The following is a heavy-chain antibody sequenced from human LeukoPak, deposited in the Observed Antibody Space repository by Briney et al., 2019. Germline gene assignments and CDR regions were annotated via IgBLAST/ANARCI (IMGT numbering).Heavy chain of an antibody. V-gene: IGHV3-21*01. CDR2: ISSSSSYI. CDR1: GYTFSSYS. J-gene: IGHJ5*02. CDR3: ARDLAARDYNWCDP. D-gene: IGHD6-6*01. Sequence: GGSLRLSCAASGYTFSSYSMNWVRQAPGKGLEWVSSISSSSSYIYYADSVKGRFTISRDNAKNSLYLQMNSLRAEDTAVYYCARDLAARDYNWCDPWGQGTLVTVS.